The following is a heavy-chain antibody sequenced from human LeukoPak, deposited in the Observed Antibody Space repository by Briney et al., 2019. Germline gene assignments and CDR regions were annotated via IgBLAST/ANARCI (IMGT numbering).Heavy chain of an antibody. CDR1: GFTFSDYY. Sequence: GGSLRLSCAASGFTFSDYYMSWIRQAPGKGLEWVSYISSSGSTIYYADSVKGRFTISRDNAKNSLYLQMNSLRAEDTAVYYCEREATVVPAAIQHDVFDIWGQGTMVTFS. J-gene: IGHJ3*02. D-gene: IGHD2-2*02. CDR2: ISSSGSTI. CDR3: EREATVVPAAIQHDVFDI. V-gene: IGHV3-11*01.